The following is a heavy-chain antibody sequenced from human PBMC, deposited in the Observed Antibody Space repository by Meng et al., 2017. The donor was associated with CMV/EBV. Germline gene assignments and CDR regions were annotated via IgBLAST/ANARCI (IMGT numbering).Heavy chain of an antibody. Sequence: SETLSLTCAISGDSFSSNTAAWNWIRQSPSRGLEWLGRTYYRPKWYNDYAVSVQSRLTINPDTSKNQFSLQLNSVTPEETAVYYCARGPRSPTLFGVVIRNYYYGMDVWGQGTTVTVSS. V-gene: IGHV6-1*01. D-gene: IGHD3-3*01. CDR2: TYYRPKWYN. CDR3: ARGPRSPTLFGVVIRNYYYGMDV. CDR1: GDSFSSNTAA. J-gene: IGHJ6*02.